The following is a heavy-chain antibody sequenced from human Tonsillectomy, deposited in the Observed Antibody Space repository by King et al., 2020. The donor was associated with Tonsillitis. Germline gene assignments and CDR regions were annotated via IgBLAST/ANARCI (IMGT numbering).Heavy chain of an antibody. D-gene: IGHD2-8*01. CDR1: GYTFTGHY. V-gene: IGHV1-46*01. J-gene: IGHJ5*02. CDR3: ARDNSYNGGGQTGWWFDP. CDR2: INPTGDNT. Sequence: VQLVQSGAEVKKPGASVRISCKASGYTFTGHYMHWVRQAPGQGLEWMGLINPTGDNTWYAQRLQGRVTMTRDTSTSTDYMELSSLRSEDTAVYYCARDNSYNGGGQTGWWFDPWGQGTLVIVSS.